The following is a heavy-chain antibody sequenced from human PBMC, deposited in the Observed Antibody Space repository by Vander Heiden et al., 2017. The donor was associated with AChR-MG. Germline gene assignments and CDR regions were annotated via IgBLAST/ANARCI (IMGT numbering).Heavy chain of an antibody. CDR2: ISGSGRST. CDR3: AKDRSPRGISSFGASDS. V-gene: IGHV3-23*01. J-gene: IGHJ4*02. CDR1: GFTLSSYA. D-gene: IGHD6-13*01. Sequence: EVQLFESGGGLVQPGGSLRLSCAASGFTLSSYAMGWVRQAPGKGLEWVSSISGSGRSTYDAESVKGRCTISRDNSKNTLKWQSNSLRAEDTDVYFCAKDRSPRGISSFGASDSWGQGYVVAVSS.